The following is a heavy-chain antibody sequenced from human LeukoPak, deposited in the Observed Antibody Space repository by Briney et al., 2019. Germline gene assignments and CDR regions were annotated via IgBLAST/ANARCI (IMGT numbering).Heavy chain of an antibody. Sequence: GGSLRPSCAASGFNFFGYGMHWVRQAPGKGPQWVAVISHDGSDKYHAESVKVRFTISRDNSKNTLYLQMNSLRAEDTAVYYCARDRFSSGCVDYWGQGTLVTVSS. J-gene: IGHJ4*02. CDR1: GFNFFGYG. V-gene: IGHV3-30*03. CDR2: ISHDGSDK. CDR3: ARDRFSSGCVDY. D-gene: IGHD6-19*01.